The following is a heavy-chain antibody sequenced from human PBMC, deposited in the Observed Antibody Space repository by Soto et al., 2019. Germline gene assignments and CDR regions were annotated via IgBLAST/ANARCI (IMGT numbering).Heavy chain of an antibody. D-gene: IGHD6-6*01. Sequence: SETLSLTCAVYGGSFSGYYWSWIRQPPGKGLEWIGEINHSGSTNYNPSLKSRVTISVDTSKNQFSLKLSSVTAADTAVYYCARGGRSSSSDYWGQGTLVTVSS. CDR1: GGSFSGYY. V-gene: IGHV4-34*01. J-gene: IGHJ4*02. CDR2: INHSGST. CDR3: ARGGRSSSSDY.